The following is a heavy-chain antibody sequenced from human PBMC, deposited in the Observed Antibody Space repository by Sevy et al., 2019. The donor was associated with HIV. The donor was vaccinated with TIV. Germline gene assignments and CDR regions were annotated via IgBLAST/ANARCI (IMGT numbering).Heavy chain of an antibody. CDR3: VRAHPAQHFDS. J-gene: IGHJ4*02. Sequence: GPVKVSCKASGDTFTRHYMHWVRQAPGQGLERRGIIDPSGHNANYTQKLQGRLTMTRDTSTSTAYMELSILRSEDTAVDYCVRAHPAQHFDSWGQGTLVCVSS. CDR1: GDTFTRHY. CDR2: IDPSGHNA. V-gene: IGHV1-46*04.